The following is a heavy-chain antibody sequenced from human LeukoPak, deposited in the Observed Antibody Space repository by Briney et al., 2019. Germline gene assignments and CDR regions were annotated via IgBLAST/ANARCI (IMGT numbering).Heavy chain of an antibody. Sequence: GVSLRLSCTVSGFTLSSDWMSWVRQAPGKGLEWVANIKKDGSEKYYVESVKGRFTISRDNAKNSLYLQMNSLRAEDTAVYYCARSSYSSSSSVWGQGTMVTVSS. CDR3: ARSSYSSSSSV. J-gene: IGHJ3*01. V-gene: IGHV3-7*03. D-gene: IGHD6-6*01. CDR1: GFTLSSDW. CDR2: IKKDGSEK.